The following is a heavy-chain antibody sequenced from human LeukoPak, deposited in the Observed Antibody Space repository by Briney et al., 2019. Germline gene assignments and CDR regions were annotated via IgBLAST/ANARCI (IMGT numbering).Heavy chain of an antibody. Sequence: PGGSLRLSCAASGFTFSSYAMTWVRQAPGKGLEWIGFIGSKGYGGTTEYAASVEGRFSISRDDSKSIAYLQMNSLKTEDTAVYYCTRDRGVADVWGKGTTVTISS. CDR2: IGSKGYGGTT. V-gene: IGHV3-49*04. CDR1: GFTFSSYA. D-gene: IGHD2-15*01. J-gene: IGHJ6*03. CDR3: TRDRGVADV.